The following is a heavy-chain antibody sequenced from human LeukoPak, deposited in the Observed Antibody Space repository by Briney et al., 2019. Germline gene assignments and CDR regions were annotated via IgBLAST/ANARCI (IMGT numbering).Heavy chain of an antibody. J-gene: IGHJ4*02. Sequence: GGSLRLSCAASGFTFDDYTMHWVRQAPGKGLEWVSLISWDGGSTYYADSVKGRFTISRDNSKNSLYLQMNSLRTEDTALYYCAKARYCSSTSCLFDYWGQGTLVTVSS. CDR1: GFTFDDYT. V-gene: IGHV3-43*01. CDR3: AKARYCSSTSCLFDY. CDR2: ISWDGGST. D-gene: IGHD2-2*01.